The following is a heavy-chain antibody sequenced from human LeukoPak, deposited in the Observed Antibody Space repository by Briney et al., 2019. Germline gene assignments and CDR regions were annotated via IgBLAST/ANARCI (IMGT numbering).Heavy chain of an antibody. V-gene: IGHV3-30*03. Sequence: GGSLRLSCAASGFTFSSYGMHWVRQAPGKGLEWVAVISYDGSNKYYADSVKGRFTISRDNSKNTLYLQMNSLRAEDTAVYYCARGARGIAARPVYYYYYMDVWGQGTTVTVSS. CDR3: ARGARGIAARPVYYYYYMDV. J-gene: IGHJ6*03. D-gene: IGHD6-6*01. CDR2: ISYDGSNK. CDR1: GFTFSSYG.